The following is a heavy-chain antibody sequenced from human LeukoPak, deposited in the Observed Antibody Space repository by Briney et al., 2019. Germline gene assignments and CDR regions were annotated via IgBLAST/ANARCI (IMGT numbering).Heavy chain of an antibody. V-gene: IGHV1-8*01. D-gene: IGHD1-26*01. J-gene: IGHJ5*02. Sequence: ASVKVSCKASGYTFTNYDINWVRQASGQGLEWMGWMNHNSGNTGYAQKFQGRVTMTRNTSISTAYMELSSLRSEDTALYYCARDIAGATKGGWFDTWGQGTPVTVSS. CDR1: GYTFTNYD. CDR2: MNHNSGNT. CDR3: ARDIAGATKGGWFDT.